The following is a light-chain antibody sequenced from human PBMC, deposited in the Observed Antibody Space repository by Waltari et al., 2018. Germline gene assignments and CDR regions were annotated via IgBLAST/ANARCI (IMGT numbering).Light chain of an antibody. CDR2: AAT. CDR1: QSISSY. Sequence: IQLTQSPFSLSASVGTTVTTTCRASQSISSYLNWFQQKPGKAPKLLIDAATTLQSGVPSRFSGSGSGTEFTLTISSLQPEDFAAYYCLQHNSYPHSFGQGTKVEIK. CDR3: LQHNSYPHS. V-gene: IGKV1-9*01. J-gene: IGKJ2*03.